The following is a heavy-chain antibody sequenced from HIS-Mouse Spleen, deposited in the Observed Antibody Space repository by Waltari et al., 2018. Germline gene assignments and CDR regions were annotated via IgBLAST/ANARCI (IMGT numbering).Heavy chain of an antibody. CDR1: GGSISSSSYY. D-gene: IGHD4-17*01. J-gene: IGHJ5*02. CDR2: IYYSGST. V-gene: IGHV4-39*07. CDR3: ARDYGDNWFDP. Sequence: QLQLQESGPGLVKPSETLSLTCTVSGGSISSSSYYWGWIRQPPGTGLEWIGSIYYSGSTYYNPSLKRRVTISVDTSKNQFSLKLSSVTAADTAVYSCARDYGDNWFDPWGQGTLVTVSS.